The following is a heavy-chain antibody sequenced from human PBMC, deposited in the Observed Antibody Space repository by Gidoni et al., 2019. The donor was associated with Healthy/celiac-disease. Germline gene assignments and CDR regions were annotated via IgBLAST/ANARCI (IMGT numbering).Heavy chain of an antibody. CDR2: IYTSGST. V-gene: IGHV4-61*02. Sequence: QLQLQESGPGLVKPSQTLSLTCTVSGGAISSGSYYWRWIRQAAGKGLEWVGRIYTSGSTNYNPSRKSRVTMSVDTSKNQFSLKLSSVTAADTAVYYCARCGDIRAFDYWGQGTLVTVSS. CDR1: GGAISSGSYY. CDR3: ARCGDIRAFDY. D-gene: IGHD2-15*01. J-gene: IGHJ4*02.